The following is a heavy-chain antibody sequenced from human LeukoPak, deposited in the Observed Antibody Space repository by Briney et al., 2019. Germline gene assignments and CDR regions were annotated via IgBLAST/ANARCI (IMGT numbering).Heavy chain of an antibody. D-gene: IGHD3-22*01. CDR3: ARNRGDYYDSSLHGRFDP. CDR2: IFHSGST. CDR1: GYSISSGFY. V-gene: IGHV4-38-2*02. J-gene: IGHJ5*02. Sequence: SETLSLTCTVSGYSISSGFYWGWIRQPPGKGLEWIGTIFHSGSTYHNASLKSRVAISVDTSKNQFSLKLSSVTAADTAVYYCARNRGDYYDSSLHGRFDPWGQGTLVTVSS.